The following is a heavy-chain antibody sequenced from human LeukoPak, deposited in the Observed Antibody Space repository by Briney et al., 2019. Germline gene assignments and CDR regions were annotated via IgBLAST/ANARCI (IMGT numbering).Heavy chain of an antibody. Sequence: GGSLRLSCAASGFTFSSYGMHWVRQAPGKGLEWVSVIWYDGSNKYYADSVKGRFTISRDNSKNTLYLQMNSLRAEDTAVYYCARGAGPGEPEVWGQGTLVTVSS. V-gene: IGHV3-33*01. CDR2: IWYDGSNK. CDR1: GFTFSSYG. D-gene: IGHD3-10*01. CDR3: ARGAGPGEPEV. J-gene: IGHJ4*02.